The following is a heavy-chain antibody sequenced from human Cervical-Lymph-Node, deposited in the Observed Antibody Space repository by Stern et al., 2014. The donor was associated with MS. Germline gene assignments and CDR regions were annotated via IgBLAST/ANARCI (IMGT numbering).Heavy chain of an antibody. D-gene: IGHD3-22*01. CDR1: GFTFSSYA. V-gene: IGHV3-30*04. CDR2: ISYDGSKK. Sequence: QVQLVQSGGGVAQPGRSLRLSCAASGFTFSSYAMHWVRQAPGKGLEWVAVISYDGSKKYYADSVKGRFTISRDNSKNTLYLQMNSLRAEDTAVYYCARDMGYYDSSGYKSGYFDYWGQGTLVTVSP. J-gene: IGHJ4*02. CDR3: ARDMGYYDSSGYKSGYFDY.